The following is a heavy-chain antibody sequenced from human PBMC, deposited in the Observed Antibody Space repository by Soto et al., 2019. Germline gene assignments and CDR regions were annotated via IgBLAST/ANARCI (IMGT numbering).Heavy chain of an antibody. CDR2: MNPNSGNT. V-gene: IGHV1-8*01. Sequence: ASVKVSCKASGYTFTSYDINWVRQATGQGLEWMGWMNPNSGNTGYAQKFQGRVTMTRNTSISTAYMELSSLRSGDTAVYYCARVGPPVVSYYYYGMDVWGQGTTVTVSS. J-gene: IGHJ6*02. CDR3: ARVGPPVVSYYYYGMDV. D-gene: IGHD1-26*01. CDR1: GYTFTSYD.